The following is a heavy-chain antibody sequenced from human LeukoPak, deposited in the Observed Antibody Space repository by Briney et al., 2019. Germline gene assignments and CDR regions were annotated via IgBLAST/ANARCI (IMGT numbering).Heavy chain of an antibody. J-gene: IGHJ4*02. CDR1: GGSFGGYY. V-gene: IGHV4-34*01. CDR3: ARGPDYYDSSGYCY. D-gene: IGHD3-22*01. Sequence: SETLSLTCAVYGGSFGGYYWSWIRQPAGKGREWIGEINHSGSTNYNPSLKTRVTISVDTSKNQFSPKLTSVTAADPAVYYCARGPDYYDSSGYCYWGQGTLVTVSS. CDR2: INHSGST.